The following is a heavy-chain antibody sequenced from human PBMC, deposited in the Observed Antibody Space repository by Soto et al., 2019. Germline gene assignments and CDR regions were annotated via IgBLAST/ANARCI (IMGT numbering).Heavy chain of an antibody. V-gene: IGHV1-69*06. CDR3: ARSDAAYFYYYYYGMDV. CDR2: IIPIFGTA. J-gene: IGHJ6*02. CDR1: GGTFSSYA. Sequence: QVQLVQSGAEVKKPGSSVKVSCKASGGTFSSYAISWVRQAPGQGLEWMGGIIPIFGTANYAQKFQGRVTITADKSTSTAYMELSSLRSEDTAVYYCARSDAAYFYYYYYGMDVWGQGTTVTVSS. D-gene: IGHD2-21*01.